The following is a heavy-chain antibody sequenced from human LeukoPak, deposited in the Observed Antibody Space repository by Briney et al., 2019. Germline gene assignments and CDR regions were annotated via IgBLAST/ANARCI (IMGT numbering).Heavy chain of an antibody. V-gene: IGHV3-21*01. CDR1: GFTFSSYT. D-gene: IGHD6-19*01. Sequence: GGSLRLSCAASGFTFSSYTMNWVRQAPGKGLEWVSSISSSSSYIYYADSVKGRFTISRDDAKNSLYLQMNSLRAEDTAVYYCASAAGYSSGHDYWGQGTLVTVSS. CDR2: ISSSSSYI. J-gene: IGHJ4*02. CDR3: ASAAGYSSGHDY.